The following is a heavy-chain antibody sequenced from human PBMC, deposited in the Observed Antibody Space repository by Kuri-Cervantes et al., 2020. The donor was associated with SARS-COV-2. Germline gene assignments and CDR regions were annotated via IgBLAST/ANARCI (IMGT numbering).Heavy chain of an antibody. CDR3: ARSPSNGDYGGWFDY. J-gene: IGHJ4*02. Sequence: ASVKVSCKASGYTFTSYYMHWVRQAPGQGLEWMGIINPSGGSTSYAQKFQGRVTMTRDTSTGTVYMELSSLRSEDTAVYYCARSPSNGDYGGWFDYWGQGTLVTVSS. V-gene: IGHV1-46*01. D-gene: IGHD4-17*01. CDR2: INPSGGST. CDR1: GYTFTSYY.